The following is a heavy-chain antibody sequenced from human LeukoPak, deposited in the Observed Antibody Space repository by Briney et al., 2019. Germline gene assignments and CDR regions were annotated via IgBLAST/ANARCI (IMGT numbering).Heavy chain of an antibody. CDR2: ITSSSASI. Sequence: GGSLRLSCAASGFTFSSYSMNWVRQAPGKGLEWVSSITSSSASIYYADSVKGRFTISRDNAKNSLYLQMNSLRAEDTATYYCARDLYYFDSSGPTIEYWGQGTLVTVSS. CDR3: ARDLYYFDSSGPTIEY. D-gene: IGHD3-22*01. V-gene: IGHV3-21*01. CDR1: GFTFSSYS. J-gene: IGHJ4*02.